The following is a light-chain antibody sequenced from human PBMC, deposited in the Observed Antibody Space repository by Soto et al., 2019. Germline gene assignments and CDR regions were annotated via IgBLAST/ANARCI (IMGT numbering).Light chain of an antibody. J-gene: IGKJ1*01. CDR3: QHYNNWPPWT. V-gene: IGKV3-15*01. Sequence: EIVMTQSPATLSVSPGERATLSCRASQSISSNLAWYQHKPGQAPRLLMFRTSSRATGFPARFSGSGSGTEFNLTISSLQSEDFAVYYCQHYNNWPPWTFGQGTKVDIK. CDR2: RTS. CDR1: QSISSN.